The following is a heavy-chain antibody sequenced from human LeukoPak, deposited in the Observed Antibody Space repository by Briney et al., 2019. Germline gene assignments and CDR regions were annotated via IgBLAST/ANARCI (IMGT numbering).Heavy chain of an antibody. CDR3: AKDLGYSTAFDI. Sequence: PGGSLRLSCAASGFTFSSYAMSWVRQAPGKGLEWVAVISYDGSNKYYADSVKGRFTISRDNSKNTLYLQMNSLRAEDTAVYYSAKDLGYSTAFDIWGQGTMVTVSS. CDR1: GFTFSSYA. D-gene: IGHD3-16*01. J-gene: IGHJ3*02. V-gene: IGHV3-30*18. CDR2: ISYDGSNK.